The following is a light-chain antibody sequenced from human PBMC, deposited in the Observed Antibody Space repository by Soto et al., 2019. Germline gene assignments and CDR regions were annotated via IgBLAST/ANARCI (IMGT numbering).Light chain of an antibody. CDR2: GAS. Sequence: EVVMTQSPDTLSVSPGEKATLSCRASQSVSSSLAWNQQKPGQAPRLLIYGASTRATGVPARFSGSGSGTEFTLTISSLQSEDVAVYYCQHFHNWPPWTFGQGTRVEIK. J-gene: IGKJ1*01. CDR1: QSVSSS. V-gene: IGKV3-15*01. CDR3: QHFHNWPPWT.